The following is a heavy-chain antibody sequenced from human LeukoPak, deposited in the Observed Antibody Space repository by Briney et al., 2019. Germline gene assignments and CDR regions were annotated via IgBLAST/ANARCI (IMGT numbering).Heavy chain of an antibody. V-gene: IGHV4-59*12. CDR2: IYYSGST. Sequence: SETLSLTCTVSGGSISSYYWSWIRQPPGKGLEWIGYIYYSGSTNYNPSLKSRVTISVDTSKNQFSLKLSSVIAADTAVYYCARGRGSHSDYGDFFLGFDPWGQGTLVTVSS. CDR1: GGSISSYY. D-gene: IGHD4-17*01. CDR3: ARGRGSHSDYGDFFLGFDP. J-gene: IGHJ5*02.